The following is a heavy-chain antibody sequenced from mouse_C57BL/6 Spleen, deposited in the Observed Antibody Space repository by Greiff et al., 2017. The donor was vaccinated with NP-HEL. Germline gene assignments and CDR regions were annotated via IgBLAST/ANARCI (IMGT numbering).Heavy chain of an antibody. J-gene: IGHJ4*01. V-gene: IGHV1-85*01. CDR3: ARRITTVVARYAMDY. Sequence: VQLQQSGPELVKPGASVKLSCKASGYTFTSYDINWVKQRPGKGLEWIGWIYPRDGSTKYNEKFKGKATLTVDTSSSTAYMELHSLTSEYSAVDFCARRITTVVARYAMDYWGQGTSVTVSS. D-gene: IGHD1-1*01. CDR1: GYTFTSYD. CDR2: IYPRDGST.